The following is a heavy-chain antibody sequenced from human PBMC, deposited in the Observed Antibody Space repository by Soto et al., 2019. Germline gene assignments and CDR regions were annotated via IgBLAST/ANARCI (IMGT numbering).Heavy chain of an antibody. D-gene: IGHD2-21*02. Sequence: SETLSLTCTVSGGPLSHYYWSWIRQSPGKGLEWIGYIHYSGITNYNASLKSRVTMSIDTSKNQFSLKLNSVTAADTAVYYCARGYCGGDCYPTPFDYWGQGTLVTVSS. CDR2: IHYSGIT. V-gene: IGHV4-59*01. CDR1: GGPLSHYY. CDR3: ARGYCGGDCYPTPFDY. J-gene: IGHJ4*02.